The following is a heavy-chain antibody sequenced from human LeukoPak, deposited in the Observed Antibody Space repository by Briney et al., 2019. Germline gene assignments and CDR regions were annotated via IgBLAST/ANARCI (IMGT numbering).Heavy chain of an antibody. J-gene: IGHJ3*01. CDR1: GGSVSSISYF. V-gene: IGHV4-39*01. Sequence: SETLSLTCGVSGGSVSSISYFWGWIRQPPGKGLQWIGSIYYSGSAYYNPSLQSRVAISVDTSRNQFSLKLTSVTAADTAVYYCGRHARREELRQSAFDVWGQGTMVIVSS. CDR2: IYYSGSA. CDR3: GRHARREELRQSAFDV. D-gene: IGHD3-3*01.